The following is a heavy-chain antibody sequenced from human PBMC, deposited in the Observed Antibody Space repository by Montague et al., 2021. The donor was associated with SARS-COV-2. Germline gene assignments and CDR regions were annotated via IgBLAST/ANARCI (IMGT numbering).Heavy chain of an antibody. D-gene: IGHD3-10*01. J-gene: IGHJ4*02. CDR1: GGSFSGHY. V-gene: IGHV4-34*01. Sequence: SETLSLTCAVYGGSFSGHYWNWIRQPPGKELEWIGEINHSGSTNNNPSLKSRVTMSVDTSKNQFSLKLSSVTAADTAVYYCARGARQGYGFRLGSFDYWGQGTLVTVSS. CDR2: INHSGST. CDR3: ARGARQGYGFRLGSFDY.